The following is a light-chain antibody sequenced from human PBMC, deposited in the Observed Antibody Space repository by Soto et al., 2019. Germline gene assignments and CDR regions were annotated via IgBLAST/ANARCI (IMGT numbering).Light chain of an antibody. CDR3: SSYTSGTTLYV. J-gene: IGLJ1*01. V-gene: IGLV2-14*01. Sequence: QSVLTQPASVSGSPGQSITISCTGTSSDVGGYNYVSWYQHHAGTAPRLMIYASSNRPSGVSHRFSGSRSGNTASLTISGLQAEDEADYYCSSYTSGTTLYVFGTGTKLTVL. CDR2: ASS. CDR1: SSDVGGYNY.